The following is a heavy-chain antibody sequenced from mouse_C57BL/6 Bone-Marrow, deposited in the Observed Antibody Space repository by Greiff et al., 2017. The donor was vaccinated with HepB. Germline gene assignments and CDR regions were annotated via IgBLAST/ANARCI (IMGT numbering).Heavy chain of an antibody. D-gene: IGHD1-1*01. J-gene: IGHJ1*03. CDR3: ARWGSSTYWYFDV. CDR1: GYAFSSYW. V-gene: IGHV1-80*01. Sequence: QVQLQQSGAELVKPGASVKISCKASGYAFSSYWMNWVKPRPGKGLEWIGQIYPGDGDTNYNGKFKGKATLTADKSSSTAYMQLSSLTAEDSAVYFCARWGSSTYWYFDVWGTGTTVTVSS. CDR2: IYPGDGDT.